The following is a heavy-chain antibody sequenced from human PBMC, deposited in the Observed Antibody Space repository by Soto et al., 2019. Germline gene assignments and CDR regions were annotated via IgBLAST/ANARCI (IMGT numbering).Heavy chain of an antibody. CDR1: GCSISSGDYY. J-gene: IGHJ3*02. CDR2: IYYSGST. CDR3: ARDPDYYDSSGPNVDAFDI. D-gene: IGHD3-22*01. V-gene: IGHV4-30-4*08. Sequence: PSETLSLTCTVSGCSISSGDYYWSWIRQHPGKGLEWIGYIYYSGSTYYNPSLKSRVTISVDTSKNQFSLKLSSVTAADTAVYYCARDPDYYDSSGPNVDAFDIWGQGTMVTVSS.